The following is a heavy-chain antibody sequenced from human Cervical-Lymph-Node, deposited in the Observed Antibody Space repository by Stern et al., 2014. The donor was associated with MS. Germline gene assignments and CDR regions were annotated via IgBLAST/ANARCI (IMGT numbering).Heavy chain of an antibody. Sequence: VHLVESGGGVVQPGRSLRLSCAASGFTFSNYGMHWVRQAPGKGLEWLAVIWYDGNKKYYADSVKGRFTISRDNSKNTLFLQMSSPTAEDTALYYCARGNWNYEGMGYWGQGTLVTVSS. CDR1: GFTFSNYG. V-gene: IGHV3-33*01. CDR2: IWYDGNKK. J-gene: IGHJ4*02. D-gene: IGHD1-7*01. CDR3: ARGNWNYEGMGY.